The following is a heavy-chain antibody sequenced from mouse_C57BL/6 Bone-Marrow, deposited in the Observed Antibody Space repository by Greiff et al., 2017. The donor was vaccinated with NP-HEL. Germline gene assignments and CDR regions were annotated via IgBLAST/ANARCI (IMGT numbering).Heavy chain of an antibody. Sequence: QVQLQQSGAELARPGASVKLSCKASGYTFTSYGISWVKQRTGQGLEWIGEINPRSGDTYYNEKFKGKATLTADKSSSTAYMELRSLTSEDSGVYFCARRGMTTVVMDYWGQGTSGTVSS. CDR2: INPRSGDT. CDR3: ARRGMTTVVMDY. D-gene: IGHD1-1*01. CDR1: GYTFTSYG. V-gene: IGHV1-81*01. J-gene: IGHJ4*01.